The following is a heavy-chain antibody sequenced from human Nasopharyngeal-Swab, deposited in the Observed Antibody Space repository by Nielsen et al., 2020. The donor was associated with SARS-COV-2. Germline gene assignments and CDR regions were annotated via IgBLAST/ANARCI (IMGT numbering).Heavy chain of an antibody. J-gene: IGHJ4*02. Sequence: SETLSLTCTVSGGSISSSSYYWGWIRQPPGKGLEWIGSIYYSGSTYYNPSLKSRVTISVDTSKNQFSLKLSSVTAADTAVYYCARVDNYYGSGDYWGQGTLVTVS. V-gene: IGHV4-39*07. D-gene: IGHD3-10*01. CDR3: ARVDNYYGSGDY. CDR1: GGSISSSSYY. CDR2: IYYSGST.